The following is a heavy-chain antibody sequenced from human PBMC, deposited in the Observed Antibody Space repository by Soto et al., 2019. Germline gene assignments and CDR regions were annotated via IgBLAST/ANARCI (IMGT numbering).Heavy chain of an antibody. V-gene: IGHV3-23*01. D-gene: IGHD3-3*01. CDR1: GFTFSSYA. J-gene: IGHJ5*02. Sequence: GGSLRLSCAASGFTFSSYAMGWVRQAPGKGLEWVSAISGSGGSTYYADSVKGRFTISRDNSKNTLYLQMNSLRAEDTAVYYCAKMTPPRHVLRFLEWLLVDNCFDPSGPGPLVTVFS. CDR3: AKMTPPRHVLRFLEWLLVDNCFDP. CDR2: ISGSGGST.